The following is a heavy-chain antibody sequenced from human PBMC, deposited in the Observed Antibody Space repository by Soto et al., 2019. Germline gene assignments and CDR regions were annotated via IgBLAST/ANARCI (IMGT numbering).Heavy chain of an antibody. CDR1: GFTFSSYG. CDR2: ISYDGSNK. CDR3: AKDPSGLPEGVY. V-gene: IGHV3-30*18. J-gene: IGHJ4*02. Sequence: QVQLVESGGGVVQPGRSLRLSCAASGFTFSSYGMHWVRQAPGKGLEWVAVISYDGSNKYYADSVKGRFTISRDNSKNTLYLQMNSLRAEDTAVYYCAKDPSGLPEGVYWGQGTLVTVSS. D-gene: IGHD2-15*01.